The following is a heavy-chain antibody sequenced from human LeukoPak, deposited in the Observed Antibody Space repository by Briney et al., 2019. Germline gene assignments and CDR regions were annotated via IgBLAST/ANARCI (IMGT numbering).Heavy chain of an antibody. Sequence: GESLKISCKGSGYSVTNYWIGWVRQMPGKGLEWMGVIYPGDSDTRYSPSFQGQVTISADKSISTAYLQWSSLKASDTAMYYCAKEAAAGYYYYGMDVWGQGTTVTVSS. CDR3: AKEAAAGYYYYGMDV. V-gene: IGHV5-51*01. J-gene: IGHJ6*02. CDR1: GYSVTNYW. CDR2: IYPGDSDT. D-gene: IGHD6-13*01.